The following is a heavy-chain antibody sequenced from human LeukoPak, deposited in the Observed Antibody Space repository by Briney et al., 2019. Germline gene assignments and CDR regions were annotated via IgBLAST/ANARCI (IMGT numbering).Heavy chain of an antibody. Sequence: ASVKVSCKASGYTFTSYYMHWVRQAPGQGLEWMGIINPSGGSTSYAQKFQGRVTMTRDTSTSTVYMELSSLRSEDTAVYYCARDLATCRLSTSCYKGFAYWAREPWSPSPQ. D-gene: IGHD2-2*02. J-gene: IGHJ4*02. CDR3: ARDLATCRLSTSCYKGFAY. V-gene: IGHV1-46*01. CDR1: GYTFTSYY. CDR2: INPSGGST.